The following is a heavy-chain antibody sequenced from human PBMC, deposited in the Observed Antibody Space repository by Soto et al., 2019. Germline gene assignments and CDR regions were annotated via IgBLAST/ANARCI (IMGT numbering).Heavy chain of an antibody. J-gene: IGHJ6*02. CDR1: GGSISSYY. Sequence: SETLSLTCTVSGGSISSYYWSWIRQPAGKGLEWIGRIYTSGSTNYNPSRKSRGTMSVDTSKNQFPLKLSSVTAADTAVYYCAREDSGYVSGYSYYGTDVWGQGTTVTVSS. D-gene: IGHD5-12*01. CDR2: IYTSGST. CDR3: AREDSGYVSGYSYYGTDV. V-gene: IGHV4-4*07.